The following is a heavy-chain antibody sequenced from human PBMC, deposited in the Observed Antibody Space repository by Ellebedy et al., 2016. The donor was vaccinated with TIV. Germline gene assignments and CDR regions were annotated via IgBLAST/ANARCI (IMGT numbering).Heavy chain of an antibody. J-gene: IGHJ4*02. CDR2: ISSHGMTT. CDR1: GFTFRSYG. V-gene: IGHV3-30*19. D-gene: IGHD6-19*01. CDR3: TKEGAVAGAPAYLAYDY. Sequence: GESLKISCAASGFTFRSYGMHWVRQAPGKGLEWVAVISSHGMTTYYADSVKGRFTISRDNSNNSLYLQMNSLRAEDTAVYFCTKEGAVAGAPAYLAYDYWGQGTLVTVSS.